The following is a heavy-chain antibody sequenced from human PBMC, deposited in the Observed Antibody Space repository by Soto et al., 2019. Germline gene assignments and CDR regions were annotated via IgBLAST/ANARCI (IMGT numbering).Heavy chain of an antibody. Sequence: QEQLVESGGGVVKPGGSLRLSCTASGFSFSDYYMSWLCQAPGKGLECIAYISSSGNSIYYADSVKGRFTVSRDNAKNSLYLHMNSLTAEDTAMYYCVRDDDYGGTNNWFDPWGQGTLVTVSS. D-gene: IGHD4-17*01. V-gene: IGHV3-11*01. CDR1: GFSFSDYY. CDR2: ISSSGNSI. CDR3: VRDDDYGGTNNWFDP. J-gene: IGHJ5*02.